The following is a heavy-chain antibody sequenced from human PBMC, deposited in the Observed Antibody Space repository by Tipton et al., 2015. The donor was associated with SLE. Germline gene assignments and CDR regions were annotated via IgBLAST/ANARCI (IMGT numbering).Heavy chain of an antibody. CDR2: IYYSGST. CDR3: ARDHYGDHGDY. D-gene: IGHD4-17*01. Sequence: TLSLTCTVSGGSISSGGYYWSWIRQHPGKGLERIGYIYYSGSTYYNPSLKSRVTISVDTSKNQFSLKLSSVTAADTAVYYCARDHYGDHGDYWGQGTLVTVSS. V-gene: IGHV4-31*03. J-gene: IGHJ4*02. CDR1: GGSISSGGYY.